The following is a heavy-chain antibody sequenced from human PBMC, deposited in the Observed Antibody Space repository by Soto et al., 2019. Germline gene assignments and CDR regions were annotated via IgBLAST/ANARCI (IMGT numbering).Heavy chain of an antibody. Sequence: LSLTCTVSGGPISSYYWSWIRQPPGKALEWIGYGYYSGSTSYNPSLRSRVTISVDTSKNQFSLKLSSVTATDTAVYYCAREPYSGTYYFHYGMDVWGQGTTVTVSS. J-gene: IGHJ6*02. D-gene: IGHD1-26*01. CDR3: AREPYSGTYYFHYGMDV. V-gene: IGHV4-59*01. CDR2: GYYSGST. CDR1: GGPISSYY.